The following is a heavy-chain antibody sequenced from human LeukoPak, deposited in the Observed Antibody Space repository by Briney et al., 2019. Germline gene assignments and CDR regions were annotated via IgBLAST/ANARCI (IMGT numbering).Heavy chain of an antibody. CDR2: INHSGST. V-gene: IGHV4-34*01. Sequence: SESLSLTCAVYGGSFTSYYWSWIRQPPGKGLEWIGEINHSGSTNYNPSLKSRLTISVDTSKNQFSLKLSSVTAADTAVYYCAANMGMGSRWGQGTLVIVSS. J-gene: IGHJ4*02. CDR1: GGSFTSYY. D-gene: IGHD7-27*01. CDR3: AANMGMGSR.